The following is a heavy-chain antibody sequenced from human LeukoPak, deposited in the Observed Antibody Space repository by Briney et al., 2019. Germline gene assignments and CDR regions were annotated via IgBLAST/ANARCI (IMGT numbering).Heavy chain of an antibody. Sequence: PSETLSLTCTVSGGSISSSSYYWGWIRQPPGKGLEWIGSIYYSGSTYYNPSLKSRVTISVDTSKNQFSLKLSSVTAADTAVYYCARQPIAARRGAYPNPDYWGQGTLVTVSS. CDR1: GGSISSSSYY. CDR2: IYYSGST. CDR3: ARQPIAARRGAYPNPDY. V-gene: IGHV4-39*01. J-gene: IGHJ4*02. D-gene: IGHD6-6*01.